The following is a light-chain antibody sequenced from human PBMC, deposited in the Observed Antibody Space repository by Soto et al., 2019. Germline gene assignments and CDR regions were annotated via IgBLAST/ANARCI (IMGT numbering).Light chain of an antibody. CDR3: QQYGSSPRT. Sequence: EIVLTHSPGTLSLSPGERATLSCRASQSVSSSYLAWYQQKPGQAPRLLIYGASSRATGIPDRFSGSGSGTDFTLTISRLEPEDFAVYYCQQYGSSPRTFGQGTKVEFK. J-gene: IGKJ1*01. V-gene: IGKV3-20*01. CDR2: GAS. CDR1: QSVSSSY.